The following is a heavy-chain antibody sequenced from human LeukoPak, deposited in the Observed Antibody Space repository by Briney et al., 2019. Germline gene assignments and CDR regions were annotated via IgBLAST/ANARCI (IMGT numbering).Heavy chain of an antibody. CDR2: ISGSGGAT. Sequence: GGSLRLSCTASGFTFRNYAMSWVRRAPGKGLEWVSAISGSGGATDYADSVKGRLTVSKDISKNTWYLQMNSLRAEDTAVYYCAKAVRELLFPDYFDYWAQGILVTVSS. D-gene: IGHD1-26*01. J-gene: IGHJ4*02. CDR1: GFTFRNYA. V-gene: IGHV3-23*01. CDR3: AKAVRELLFPDYFDY.